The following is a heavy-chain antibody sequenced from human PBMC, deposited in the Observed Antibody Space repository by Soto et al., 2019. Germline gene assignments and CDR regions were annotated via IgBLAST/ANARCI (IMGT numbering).Heavy chain of an antibody. CDR3: ARVRGDGYNSGAAY. D-gene: IGHD3-10*01. CDR2: IVPIFGTS. CDR1: GGTFSSHA. Sequence: QVQLGQSGAEVTKPGSSVKVSCKASGGTFSSHAINWVRQAPGQGLEWMGGIVPIFGTSNYAQKFQARVTITADKSTSTAYMEISRLTFADTALYYCARVRGDGYNSGAAYWGQGTRVTVSS. V-gene: IGHV1-69*06. J-gene: IGHJ4*02.